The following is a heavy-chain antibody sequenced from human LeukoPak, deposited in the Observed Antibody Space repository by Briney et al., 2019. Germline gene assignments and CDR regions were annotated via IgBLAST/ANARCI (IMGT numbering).Heavy chain of an antibody. CDR3: ARIEGSTFDY. Sequence: GESLKISCKGSGYTFTSYWIGWVRQMPGKGLEWMGIIYPGDSESKYNPTLQGQVTISADKSISTAYLQWSSLKASDTAIYYCARIEGSTFDYWGQGTLVTVSS. V-gene: IGHV5-51*01. CDR2: IYPGDSES. J-gene: IGHJ4*02. CDR1: GYTFTSYW.